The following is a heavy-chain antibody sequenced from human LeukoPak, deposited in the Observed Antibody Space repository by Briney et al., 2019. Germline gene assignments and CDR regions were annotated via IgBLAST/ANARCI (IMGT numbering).Heavy chain of an antibody. V-gene: IGHV3-23*01. CDR3: AQNVGGVIDP. CDR2: ISGSGGST. D-gene: IGHD2-8*02. CDR1: GSTFSSYS. Sequence: GGSLRLSCAASGSTFSSYSMNWVRQAPGKGLEWVSAISGSGGSTYYADSVKGRFTISRDNSKNTLYLQMNSLRAEDTAVYYCAQNVGGVIDPWGQGTLVTVSS. J-gene: IGHJ5*02.